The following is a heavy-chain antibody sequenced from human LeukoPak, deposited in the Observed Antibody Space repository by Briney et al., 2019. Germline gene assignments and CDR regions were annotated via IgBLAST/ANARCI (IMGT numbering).Heavy chain of an antibody. V-gene: IGHV1-18*04. D-gene: IGHD6-19*01. J-gene: IGHJ4*02. CDR3: ARDGYSSGWYGSYFDY. CDR2: ISAYNGDT. Sequence: ASVKVSCKASGYTFSSYGISWVRQAPGQGLEWMGWISAYNGDTNYAQKLQGRVTMTTDTSTSTAYMELRSLRSDDTAVYYCARDGYSSGWYGSYFDYWGQGTLVTVSS. CDR1: GYTFSSYG.